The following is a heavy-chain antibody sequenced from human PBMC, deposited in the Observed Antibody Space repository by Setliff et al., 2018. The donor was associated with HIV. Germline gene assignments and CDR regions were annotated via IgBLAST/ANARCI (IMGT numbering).Heavy chain of an antibody. Sequence: SETLSLTCTVSGGSISSYYWSWIRQPPGKGLEWIGYIYYSGSTNYNPSLKSRVTISVDTSKNQFSLRLISVTAADTAVYYCARTPGPGGWPTGWFDPWGQGTLVTVSS. CDR1: GGSISSYY. CDR2: IYYSGST. CDR3: ARTPGPGGWPTGWFDP. V-gene: IGHV4-59*01. D-gene: IGHD6-19*01. J-gene: IGHJ5*02.